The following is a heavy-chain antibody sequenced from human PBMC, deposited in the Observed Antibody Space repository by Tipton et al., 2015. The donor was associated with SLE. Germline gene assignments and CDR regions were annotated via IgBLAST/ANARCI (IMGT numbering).Heavy chain of an antibody. CDR2: IYYTGST. V-gene: IGHV4-31*03. D-gene: IGHD3-16*01. Sequence: TLSLTCTVSGGSINSGGYYWSWIRQHPGKGLEWIGYIYYTGSTFYNPSLTSRLTISVDTSKNQFSLKLSSVTAADTAVYYCARGLRGVMTGDWFDPWGQGTLVTVSS. CDR3: ARGLRGVMTGDWFDP. J-gene: IGHJ5*02. CDR1: GGSINSGGYY.